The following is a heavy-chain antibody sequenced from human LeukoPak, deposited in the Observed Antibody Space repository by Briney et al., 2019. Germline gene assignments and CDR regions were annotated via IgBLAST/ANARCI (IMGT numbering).Heavy chain of an antibody. CDR1: GFTFSSYW. D-gene: IGHD3-9*01. Sequence: GGSLRLSCAASGFTFSSYWMSWVRQAPGKGLEWVANIKQDGSEKYYVDSVKGRFTISRDNAKNSLYLQMNSLRAEDTAVYYCARDLPVLRYFDWLLPEGSPDYWGQGTLVTVSS. CDR2: IKQDGSEK. J-gene: IGHJ4*02. V-gene: IGHV3-7*01. CDR3: ARDLPVLRYFDWLLPEGSPDY.